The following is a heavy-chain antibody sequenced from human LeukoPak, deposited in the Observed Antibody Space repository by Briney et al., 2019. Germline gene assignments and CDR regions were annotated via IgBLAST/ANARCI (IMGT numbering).Heavy chain of an antibody. CDR3: AKTASSSHSFDY. V-gene: IGHV3-30*18. CDR2: ISYDGSNK. D-gene: IGHD6-13*01. CDR1: GFTFSSYG. J-gene: IGHJ4*02. Sequence: SGGSLRLSCAASGFTFSSYGMHWVRQAPGKGLEWVAVISYDGSNKYYADSVKGRFTISRDNSKNTLYLHMNSLRAEDTAVYYCAKTASSSHSFDYWGQGTLVTVSS.